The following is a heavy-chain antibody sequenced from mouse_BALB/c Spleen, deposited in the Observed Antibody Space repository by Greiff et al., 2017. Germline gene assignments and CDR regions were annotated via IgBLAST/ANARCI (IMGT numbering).Heavy chain of an antibody. CDR2: INSNGGST. D-gene: IGHD2-1*01. CDR1: GFTFSSYG. CDR3: AREDGNPAWFAY. J-gene: IGHJ3*01. Sequence: EVKLVESGGGLVQPGGSLKLSCAASGFTFSSYGMSWVRQTPDKRLELVATINSNGGSTYYPDSVKGRFTISRDNAKNTLYLQMSSLKSEDTAMYYCAREDGNPAWFAYWGQGTLVTVSA. V-gene: IGHV5-6-3*01.